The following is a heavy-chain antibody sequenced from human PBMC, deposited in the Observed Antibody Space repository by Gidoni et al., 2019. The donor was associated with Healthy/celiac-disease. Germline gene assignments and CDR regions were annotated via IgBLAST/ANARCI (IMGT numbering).Heavy chain of an antibody. CDR2: IKSKTDGGIT. J-gene: IGHJ4*02. V-gene: IGHV3-15*01. CDR1: GFTFSNAW. CDR3: TTGPYNFDY. D-gene: IGHD2-2*02. Sequence: EVQLVESGGGLVKPGGSLRLSCAASGFTFSNAWMSWVRQAPGKGLEWVGRIKSKTDGGITDYAAPVKGRFTISRDDSKNTLYLQMNSLKTEDTAVYYCTTGPYNFDYWGQGTLVTVSS.